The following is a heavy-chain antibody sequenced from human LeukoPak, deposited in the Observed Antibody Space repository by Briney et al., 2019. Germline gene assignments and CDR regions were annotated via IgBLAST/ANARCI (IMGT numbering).Heavy chain of an antibody. CDR3: AKDRCSNGIGCYFYYMDV. V-gene: IGHV3-30*02. D-gene: IGHD2-8*01. CDR1: GFPFTETW. J-gene: IGHJ6*03. CDR2: IQYDGSNE. Sequence: GGSLRLSCATSGFPFTETWMHWVRQAPGKGLEWVAYIQYDGSNEQYAHSVRGRFRISRDSSKNILYLQMNSLRAEDTAVYYCAKDRCSNGIGCYFYYMDVWGKGTTVTISS.